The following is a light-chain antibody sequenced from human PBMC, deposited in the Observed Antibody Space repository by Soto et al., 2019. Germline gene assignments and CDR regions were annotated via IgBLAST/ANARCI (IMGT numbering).Light chain of an antibody. CDR2: AAS. CDR3: QQYSSVPV. CDR1: QDIRNF. J-gene: IGKJ3*01. Sequence: DIQMTQSPTSLSASVGDRVTITCRASQDIRNFVAWYQQKPGKAPKLLIYAASTLQSGVPSRFSGSGAGTDFTLTINTLQAEDVATYSCQQYSSVPVFGPGNKVDIK. V-gene: IGKV1-27*01.